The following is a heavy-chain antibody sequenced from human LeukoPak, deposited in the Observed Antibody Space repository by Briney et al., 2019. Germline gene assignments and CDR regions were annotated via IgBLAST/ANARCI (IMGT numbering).Heavy chain of an antibody. CDR3: AKDQYSSGWYTRYYYYYMDV. D-gene: IGHD6-19*01. CDR1: GFTFSSYA. Sequence: GGSLRLSCAASGFTFSSYAMSWVRQAPGKGLEWVSAISGSGGSTYYADSVKGRLTISRDNSKNTLYLQMNSLRAEDTAVYYCAKDQYSSGWYTRYYYYYMDVWGKGTTVTVSS. V-gene: IGHV3-23*01. CDR2: ISGSGGST. J-gene: IGHJ6*03.